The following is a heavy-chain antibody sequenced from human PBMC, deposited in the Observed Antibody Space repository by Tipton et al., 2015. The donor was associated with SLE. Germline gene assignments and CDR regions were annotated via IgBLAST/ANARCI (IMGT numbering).Heavy chain of an antibody. D-gene: IGHD5-12*01. V-gene: IGHV4-34*01. J-gene: IGHJ1*01. CDR2: INHSGST. Sequence: TLSLTCAVYGGSFSGYYWSWIRQPPGKGLEWIGEINHSGSTNYNPSLESRVTISVDTSKNQFSLKLSSVTAADTAVYYCATGYDFQTGGFQPWGQGPLVTVSS. CDR3: ATGYDFQTGGFQP. CDR1: GGSFSGYY.